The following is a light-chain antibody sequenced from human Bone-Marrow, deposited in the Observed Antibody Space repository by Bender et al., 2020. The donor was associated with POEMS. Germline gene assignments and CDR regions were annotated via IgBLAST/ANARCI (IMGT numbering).Light chain of an antibody. CDR2: INN. CDR3: AACEDSLNGWV. Sequence: QSVLTQPPSASWTPGQRVTISCSGSSSNIGTNPVNWYQQLPGMAPKLLIYINNQRPSGVPDRFSGSKSGTSASLAISGLQSEDEADYYCAACEDSLNGWVFGGGTKLTVL. J-gene: IGLJ3*02. V-gene: IGLV1-44*01. CDR1: SSNIGTNP.